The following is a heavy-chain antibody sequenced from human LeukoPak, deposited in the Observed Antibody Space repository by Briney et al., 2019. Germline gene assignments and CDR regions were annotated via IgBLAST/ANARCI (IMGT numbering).Heavy chain of an antibody. D-gene: IGHD2-15*01. V-gene: IGHV3-21*01. CDR2: ISSSSSYI. Sequence: GGSLRLSCAASGFTFSSYSMNWVRRAPGKGLEWVSSISSSSSYIYYADSVKGRFTISRDNAKKSLYLQANSLRAEDTAVYYCARDCSGGSCYWNYFFDYWGQGTLVTVSS. CDR1: GFTFSSYS. CDR3: ARDCSGGSCYWNYFFDY. J-gene: IGHJ4*02.